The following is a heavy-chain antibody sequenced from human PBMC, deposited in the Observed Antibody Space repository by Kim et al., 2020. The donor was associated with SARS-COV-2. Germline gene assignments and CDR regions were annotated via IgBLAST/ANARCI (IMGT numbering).Heavy chain of an antibody. Sequence: VGSLRLSCAASGFTFSSFWMTWVRQAPGKGLEWVANIYEDGSQKYYIDSVKGRFTISRDNAKNSVYLQMNSLRAEDTAVYYCARPRYSSWGQGILVTVSS. CDR3: ARPRYSS. D-gene: IGHD2-15*01. CDR2: IYEDGSQK. CDR1: GFTFSSFW. J-gene: IGHJ4*02. V-gene: IGHV3-7*01.